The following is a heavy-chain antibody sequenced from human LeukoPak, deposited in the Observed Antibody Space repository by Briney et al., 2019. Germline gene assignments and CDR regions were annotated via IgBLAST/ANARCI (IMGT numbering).Heavy chain of an antibody. CDR2: IYYSGST. J-gene: IGHJ4*02. CDR3: ASQEWLRRSTFDY. CDR1: GGSISSYY. D-gene: IGHD3-3*01. V-gene: IGHV4-59*01. Sequence: PSETLSLTCTVSGGSISSYYWSWIRQPPGKGLEWIGYIYYSGSTNYNPSLKSRVTISVDTSKNQFSLKLSSVTAADTAVYYCASQEWLRRSTFDYWGQGTLVTVSS.